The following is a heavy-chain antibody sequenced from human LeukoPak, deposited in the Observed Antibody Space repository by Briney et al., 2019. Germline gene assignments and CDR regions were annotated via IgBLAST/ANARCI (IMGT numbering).Heavy chain of an antibody. CDR1: GYXFTNYW. D-gene: IGHD6-13*01. CDR2: IYPDDSDT. Sequence: GESLKISCNGSGYXFTNYWIAWVRQMPGKGLEWMGIIYPDDSDTRYSPSFQGQVTISADKSVSTAYLQWSSLKASDAAIYYCARPQYTTTWSRGWLDPWGQGTLVTVSS. V-gene: IGHV5-51*01. CDR3: ARPQYTTTWSRGWLDP. J-gene: IGHJ5*02.